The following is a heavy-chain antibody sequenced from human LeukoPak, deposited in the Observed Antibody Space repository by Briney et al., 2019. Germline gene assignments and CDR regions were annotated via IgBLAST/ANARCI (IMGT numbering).Heavy chain of an antibody. D-gene: IGHD4-17*01. J-gene: IGHJ6*02. CDR2: IWYDGSNK. CDR1: GFTFSSYG. Sequence: GRSLRLSCAASGFTFSSYGMHWVRQAPGKGLEWVAVIWYDGSNKYYADSVKGRFTISRDNSKNTLYLQMNSLRAEDTAVYYCAKDGADYGDYLYYYYGMDVWGQGTTVTVSS. V-gene: IGHV3-33*06. CDR3: AKDGADYGDYLYYYYGMDV.